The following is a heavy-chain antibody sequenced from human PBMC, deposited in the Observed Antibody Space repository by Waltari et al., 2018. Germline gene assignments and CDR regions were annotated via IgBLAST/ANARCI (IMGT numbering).Heavy chain of an antibody. CDR2: INSDGSST. V-gene: IGHV3-74*01. Sequence: EVQLVESGGGLVQPGGSLRLSCAASVFTFSSSWMHLVRQAPGKGLVWVSRINSDGSSTSYADSVKGRFTISRDNAKNTLYLQMNSLRAEDTAVYYCARDTDYYGMDVWGQGTTVTVSS. CDR3: ARDTDYYGMDV. J-gene: IGHJ6*02. D-gene: IGHD2-8*02. CDR1: VFTFSSSW.